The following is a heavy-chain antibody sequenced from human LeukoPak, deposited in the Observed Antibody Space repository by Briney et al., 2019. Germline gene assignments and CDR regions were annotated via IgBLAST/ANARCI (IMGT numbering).Heavy chain of an antibody. V-gene: IGHV4-34*01. CDR1: GGSFSGYY. Sequence: SESLSLTCAVYGGSFSGYYWSWIRQPPGKGLEWIGEINHSGSTNYNPSLKSRVTISVDTSKNQFSLKLSSVTAADTAVYYCASLGYCSSTSCYDYWGQGTLVTVSS. CDR2: INHSGST. J-gene: IGHJ4*02. D-gene: IGHD2-2*01. CDR3: ASLGYCSSTSCYDY.